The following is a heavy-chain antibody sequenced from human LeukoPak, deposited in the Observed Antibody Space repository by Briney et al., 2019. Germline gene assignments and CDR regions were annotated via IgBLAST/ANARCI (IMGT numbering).Heavy chain of an antibody. CDR2: IYYSGST. D-gene: IGHD2-21*01. CDR3: ARGETSAYCAGGY. V-gene: IGHV4-59*12. J-gene: IGHJ4*02. Sequence: SETLSLTCTVSGGSISSYYWSWIRQPPGKGLEWIGYIYYSGSTNYNPSLKSRVTISVDTSKNQFSLKLSSVTAADTAVYYCARGETSAYCAGGYWGQGTLVTVSS. CDR1: GGSISSYY.